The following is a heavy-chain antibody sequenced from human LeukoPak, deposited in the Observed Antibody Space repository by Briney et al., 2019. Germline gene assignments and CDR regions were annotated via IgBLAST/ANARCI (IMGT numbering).Heavy chain of an antibody. CDR3: AKDSSQGYGSGSYPNY. Sequence: GGSLRLSCAASGFTFDDYTMHWVRQAPGKGLEWVSLISWDGGSTYYADSVKGRFTISRDNSKNSLYLQMNSLRTEDTALYYCAKDSSQGYGSGSYPNYWGQGTLVTVSS. CDR1: GFTFDDYT. D-gene: IGHD3-10*01. J-gene: IGHJ4*02. V-gene: IGHV3-43*01. CDR2: ISWDGGST.